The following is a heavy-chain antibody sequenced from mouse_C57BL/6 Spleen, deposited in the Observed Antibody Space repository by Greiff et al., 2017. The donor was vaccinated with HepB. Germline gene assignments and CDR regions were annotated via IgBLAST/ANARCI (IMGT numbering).Heavy chain of an antibody. D-gene: IGHD2-10*02. CDR2: IDPSDSYT. Sequence: VQLQQPGAELVMPGASVKLSCKASGYTFTSYWMHWVKQRPGQGLEWIGEIDPSDSYTNYNQKFKGKSTLTVDKSSSTAYMQLSSLTSEDSAVYYCARRGYGFYFDYWGQGTTLTVSS. V-gene: IGHV1-69*01. CDR3: ARRGYGFYFDY. CDR1: GYTFTSYW. J-gene: IGHJ2*01.